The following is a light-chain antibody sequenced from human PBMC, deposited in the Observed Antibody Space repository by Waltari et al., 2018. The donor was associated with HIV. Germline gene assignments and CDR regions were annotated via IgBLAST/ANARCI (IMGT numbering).Light chain of an antibody. J-gene: IGKJ2*01. CDR1: QSVGSD. V-gene: IGKV1-39*01. Sequence: DIQMTQSPSTLSASVGDRVTITCRASQSVGSDLNWYQQKSGEAPKLLIYIASSLYSDVPPRFSGSRSGIDFTPTITSLQPEDFATYFCQQSSATPYTFGQGTRLDVK. CDR2: IAS. CDR3: QQSSATPYT.